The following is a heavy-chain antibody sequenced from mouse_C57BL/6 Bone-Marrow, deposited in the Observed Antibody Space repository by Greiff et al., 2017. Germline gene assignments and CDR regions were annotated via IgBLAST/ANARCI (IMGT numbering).Heavy chain of an antibody. D-gene: IGHD1-1*01. J-gene: IGHJ1*03. CDR1: GFTFSSYA. CDR2: ISDGGSYT. Sequence: EVNLVESGGGLVKPGGSLKLSCAASGFTFSSYAMSWVRQTPEKRLEWVATISDGGSYTYYPDNVKGRFTISRDNAKNNLYLQMSHLKSEDTAMYYCAREKTFPGRYFDVWGTGTTVTVSS. CDR3: AREKTFPGRYFDV. V-gene: IGHV5-4*01.